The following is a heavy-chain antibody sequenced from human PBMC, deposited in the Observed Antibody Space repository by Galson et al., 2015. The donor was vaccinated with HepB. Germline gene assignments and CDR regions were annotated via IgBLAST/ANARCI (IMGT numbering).Heavy chain of an antibody. CDR3: AKVQRLAVDGTADY. CDR2: ISGTGGSA. J-gene: IGHJ4*02. CDR1: GVTFSSYA. V-gene: IGHV3-23*01. Sequence: SLRLSCAASGVTFSSYAMSWVRQAPGKGLEWISEISGTGGSAYHADSVEGRFTISRDNSNNMLYLQMNSLRVEDTAIYYCAKVQRLAVDGTADYWGQGTLVTVSS. D-gene: IGHD6-19*01.